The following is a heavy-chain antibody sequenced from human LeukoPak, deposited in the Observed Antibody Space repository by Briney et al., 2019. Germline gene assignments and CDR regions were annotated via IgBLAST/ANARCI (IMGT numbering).Heavy chain of an antibody. CDR3: ARGLGEGCPDH. J-gene: IGHJ4*02. CDR1: GGSLSGFY. CDR2: NTHAGRT. V-gene: IGHV4-34*01. D-gene: IGHD2-15*01. Sequence: SETLSLTCAVHGGSLSGFYLTWMRQTPGKGPEWIGENTHAGRTAYNPSFRSRATISVDTSHSQFSLQLSSVSAADTAVYYCARGLGEGCPDHWGQGTLVTVSS.